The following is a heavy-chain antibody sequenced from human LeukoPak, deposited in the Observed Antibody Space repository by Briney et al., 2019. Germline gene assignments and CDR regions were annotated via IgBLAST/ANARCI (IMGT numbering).Heavy chain of an antibody. CDR2: IYISGRT. CDR1: GGAISTYY. D-gene: IGHD5-18*01. V-gene: IGHV4-4*07. CDR3: AGEASDTAMATYCFDY. J-gene: IGHJ4*02. Sequence: SETRSLTCTVPGGAISTYYWSWIPQPAGKGLEWIGRIYISGRTNYNPSLQSRVTMSVDTSRNQFSLKLRSVTAADTAVYYCAGEASDTAMATYCFDYWGQGTLVTVSS.